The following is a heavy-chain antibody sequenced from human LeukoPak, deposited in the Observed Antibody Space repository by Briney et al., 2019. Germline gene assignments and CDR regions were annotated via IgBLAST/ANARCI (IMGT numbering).Heavy chain of an antibody. CDR1: GFIFGDYS. CDR2: ISSGGSVT. CDR3: SREPDMDV. Sequence: GGSLRLSCAASGFIFGDYSMNWVRQAPGKGLEWVSSISSGGSVTYYADSLRGRFTISRDNAKDSVLLQMNSLRVEDTAVYFCSREPDMDVWGKGATVSVSS. J-gene: IGHJ6*03. V-gene: IGHV3-21*01.